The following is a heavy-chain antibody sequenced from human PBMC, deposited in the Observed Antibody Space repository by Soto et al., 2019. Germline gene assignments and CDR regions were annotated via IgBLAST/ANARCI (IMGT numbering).Heavy chain of an antibody. Sequence: QVQLVQSGGEVKKPGASVKVSCKASGYNYNNYGVTWVRQAPGQGLAWMGWISAFNHKANYAPNIQDRVTMTIDTSTYTAHMEMRSLRPDDAAVDYCARQHNDLWTDSPDFDYWGQGTLVTVSA. D-gene: IGHD3-9*01. CDR2: ISAFNHKA. CDR3: ARQHNDLWTDSPDFDY. V-gene: IGHV1-18*04. J-gene: IGHJ4*02. CDR1: GYNYNNYG.